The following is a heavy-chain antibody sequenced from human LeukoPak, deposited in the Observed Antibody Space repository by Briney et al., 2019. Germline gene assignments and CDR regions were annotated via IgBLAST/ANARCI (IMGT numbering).Heavy chain of an antibody. CDR2: IYTSGST. D-gene: IGHD5-12*01. J-gene: IGHJ4*02. CDR3: AREPLGGVHSGCIDY. CDR1: GGSISSGSYY. Sequence: SETLSLTCTVSGGSISSGSYYWSWIRQPAGKGLEWIGRIYTSGSTNYNPSLKSRVTIPVDTSKNQFSLKLSSVTAADTAVYYCAREPLGGVHSGCIDYWGQGTLVTVSS. V-gene: IGHV4-61*02.